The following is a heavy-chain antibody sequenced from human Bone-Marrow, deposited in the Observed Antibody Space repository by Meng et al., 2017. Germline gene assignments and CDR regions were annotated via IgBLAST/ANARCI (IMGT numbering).Heavy chain of an antibody. Sequence: GESLKISCAAAGFTFSYSAMSWVRQAPGKGLEWVSGIGDTGGSTHYADSVKGRFTISRDNSKNTLYLEMNTLRAEDTALYYCARGVGGVVVPAAANWFDPWGQGTLVTVSS. CDR3: ARGVGGVVVPAAANWFDP. CDR2: IGDTGGST. V-gene: IGHV3-23*01. CDR1: GFTFSYSA. D-gene: IGHD2-2*01. J-gene: IGHJ5*02.